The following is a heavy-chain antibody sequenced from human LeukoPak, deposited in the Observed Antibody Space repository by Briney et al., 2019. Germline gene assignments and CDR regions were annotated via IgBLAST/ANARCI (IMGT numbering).Heavy chain of an antibody. Sequence: GGSLRLSCAASGFTFSSYAMSWVRQAPGKGLEWVSAISGSGGSTYYADSVKGRFTISRDNSKNTLYPQMSSLRAEDTAVYYCANLMYDYVWGSYRFPSLDGDYWGQGTLVTVSS. CDR1: GFTFSSYA. CDR3: ANLMYDYVWGSYRFPSLDGDY. J-gene: IGHJ4*02. D-gene: IGHD3-16*02. V-gene: IGHV3-23*01. CDR2: ISGSGGST.